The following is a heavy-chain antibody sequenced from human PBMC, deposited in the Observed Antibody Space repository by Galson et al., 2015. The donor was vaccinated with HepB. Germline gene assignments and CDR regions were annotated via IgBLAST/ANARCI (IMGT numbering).Heavy chain of an antibody. J-gene: IGHJ6*02. D-gene: IGHD2-2*01. Sequence: SLRLSCAASGFTFSSYAMHWVRQAPGKGLEWVGRIKSKTDGGTTDHAAPVKGRFTISRDDSKNTLYLQMNSLKTEDTAVYYCTIYWLYCSSTSCSGGTVYGMDVWGQGTTVTVSS. V-gene: IGHV3-15*01. CDR2: IKSKTDGGTT. CDR3: TIYWLYCSSTSCSGGTVYGMDV. CDR1: GFTFSSYA.